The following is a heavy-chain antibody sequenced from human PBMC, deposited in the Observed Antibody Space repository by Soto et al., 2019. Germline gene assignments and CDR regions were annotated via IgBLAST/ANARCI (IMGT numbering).Heavy chain of an antibody. J-gene: IGHJ4*02. V-gene: IGHV1-24*01. Sequence: ASVKVSCKVSGYTLTELSMHWVRQAPGKGLEWMGGFDPEDGETIYAQKFQGRVTMTEDTSTDTAYMELSSLRSEDTAVYYCATTTGEGGYFDDWGQGTLVTVSS. CDR1: GYTLTELS. CDR3: ATTTGEGGYFDD. D-gene: IGHD7-27*01. CDR2: FDPEDGET.